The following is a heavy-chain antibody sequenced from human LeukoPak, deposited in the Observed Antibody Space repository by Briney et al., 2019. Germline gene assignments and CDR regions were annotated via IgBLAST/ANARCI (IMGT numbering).Heavy chain of an antibody. V-gene: IGHV1-18*03. J-gene: IGHJ4*02. CDR1: GYTFTNYG. D-gene: IGHD3-10*01. CDR2: ISVYNGNT. Sequence: ATVKVSCKADGYTFTNYGISWVRQAPGQGLEWMGWISVYNGNTNYAQKFQGRVTMTTDTSTSTAYMELRSLRSDDMAMYYCARGGYYHSGSYPPYYFDYWGQGTLVTVSS. CDR3: ARGGYYHSGSYPPYYFDY.